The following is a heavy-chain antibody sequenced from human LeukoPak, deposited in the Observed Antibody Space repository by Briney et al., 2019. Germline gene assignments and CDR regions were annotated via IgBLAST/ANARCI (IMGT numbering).Heavy chain of an antibody. D-gene: IGHD4-17*01. CDR3: ARVHQNDYGDYGGFDY. Sequence: PWETLSLTCTVSGGSISSYYRSWIRQPAGKGLEWIGRIYTSGSTNYIHSLESRVTMSVDTSKNQFSLKLSSVTAADTAVYYCARVHQNDYGDYGGFDYWGQGTLVTVSS. J-gene: IGHJ4*02. CDR1: GGSISSYY. V-gene: IGHV4-4*07. CDR2: IYTSGST.